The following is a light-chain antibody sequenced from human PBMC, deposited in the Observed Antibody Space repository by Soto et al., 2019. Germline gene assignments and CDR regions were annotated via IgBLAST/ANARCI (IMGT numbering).Light chain of an antibody. V-gene: IGLV4-69*01. J-gene: IGLJ3*02. CDR1: RGHSSYT. CDR3: QTWGTGIEV. CDR2: LNSDGSH. Sequence: QLVLTQSPSASASLGASVKLTCTLSRGHSSYTIAWHQQQPEKGPRYLMTLNSDGSHSKGDGIPDRFSGSSSGAERYLSISSLQSADEADYYCQTWGTGIEVFGGGTQLTVL.